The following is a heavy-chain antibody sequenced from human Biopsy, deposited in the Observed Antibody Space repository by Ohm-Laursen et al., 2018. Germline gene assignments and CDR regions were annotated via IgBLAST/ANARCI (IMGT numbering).Heavy chain of an antibody. CDR2: IVPMFGMA. V-gene: IGHV1-69*17. D-gene: IGHD1-14*01. CDR3: ARDTELLSIGLDYNFGMVV. CDR1: GDTFSSYE. Sequence: SSVKVSCKAAGDTFSSYEINWFRQAPGEGLEWMGGIVPMFGMANYAQKFQGRVTITADRSTTTAYMELSSLRSEDTAVYYCARDTELLSIGLDYNFGMVVWGQGTTVTVSS. J-gene: IGHJ6*02.